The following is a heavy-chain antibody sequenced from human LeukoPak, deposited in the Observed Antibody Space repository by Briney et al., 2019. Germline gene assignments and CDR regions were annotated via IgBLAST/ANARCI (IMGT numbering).Heavy chain of an antibody. J-gene: IGHJ4*02. V-gene: IGHV3-30*04. CDR1: GFTFSSYA. CDR2: ISYDGSNK. CDR3: ARDLGQLWLREYYFDY. D-gene: IGHD5-18*01. Sequence: GRSLRPSCAASGFTFSSYAMHWVRQAPGKGLEWVAVISYDGSNKYYADSVKGRFTISRDNSKNTLYLQMNSLRAEDTAVYYCARDLGQLWLREYYFDYWGQGTLVTVSS.